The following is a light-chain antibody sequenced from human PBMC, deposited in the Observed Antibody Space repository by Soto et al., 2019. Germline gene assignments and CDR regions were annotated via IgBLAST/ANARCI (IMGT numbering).Light chain of an antibody. CDR2: DDS. J-gene: IGLJ3*02. CDR1: NIRSKS. CDR3: QVWDTSSDHPWA. V-gene: IGLV3-21*02. Sequence: SYELTQPPSVSVAPGQTARITCGGRNIRSKSVHWYQQKPGQAPVLVLYDDSDRPAGIPERFSGSNSGNTATLTLSRVGAGDEADYYCQVWDTSSDHPWAFGGGTKVPS.